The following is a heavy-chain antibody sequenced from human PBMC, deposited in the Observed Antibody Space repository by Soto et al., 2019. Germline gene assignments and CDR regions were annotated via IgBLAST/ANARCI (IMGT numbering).Heavy chain of an antibody. Sequence: QVQLVQSGAEVKKPGASVKVSCKTSGYPFTSYGINWVRQAPGQGPEWMGWISAYNGKTSYIQKFQGRVTMTTDTSTSTAYMELRSLRSDDMAVYYCARDRLIAVTGLLHYWGQGTLVTVSS. D-gene: IGHD6-19*01. CDR2: ISAYNGKT. CDR3: ARDRLIAVTGLLHY. CDR1: GYPFTSYG. J-gene: IGHJ4*02. V-gene: IGHV1-18*03.